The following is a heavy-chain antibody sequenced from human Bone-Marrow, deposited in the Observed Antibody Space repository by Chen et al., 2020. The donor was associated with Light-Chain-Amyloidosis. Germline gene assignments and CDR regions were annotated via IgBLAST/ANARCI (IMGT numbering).Heavy chain of an antibody. Sequence: QAQLQESGPGLVKASETLSLICTVSGDSINGQYWSWIRQPAGKGLEWIGRIFLGGRTDYNPALSRRVTMSGAMSKDHLSLKLPSVTGGGGAVYYCARGGATWGSSWYFAVWGRGTLVTVSS. D-gene: IGHD3-16*01. CDR2: IFLGGRT. CDR3: ARGGATWGSSWYFAV. J-gene: IGHJ2*01. V-gene: IGHV4-4*07. CDR1: GDSINGQY.